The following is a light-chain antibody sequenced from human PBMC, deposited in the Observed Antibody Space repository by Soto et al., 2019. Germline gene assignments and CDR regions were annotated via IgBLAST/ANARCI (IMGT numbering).Light chain of an antibody. CDR3: VLYMGSGIPPV. J-gene: IGLJ3*02. CDR1: SGSVSTNYY. V-gene: IGLV8-61*01. CDR2: STD. Sequence: QTVVTQEPSFSVSPGGTVTLTCGLSSGSVSTNYYPSWYHQTPGQSPRTLIYSTDIRSSGVPDRFSGSILGNKAALAITGAQSDDESGYFCVLYMGSGIPPVFGGGTELTVL.